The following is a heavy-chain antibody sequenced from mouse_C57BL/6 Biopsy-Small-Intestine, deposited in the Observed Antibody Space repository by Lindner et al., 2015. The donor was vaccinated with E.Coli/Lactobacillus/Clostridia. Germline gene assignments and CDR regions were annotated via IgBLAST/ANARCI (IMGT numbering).Heavy chain of an antibody. CDR2: IYPGDGDT. J-gene: IGHJ3*01. Sequence: VQLQESGAELVKPGASVKISCKASGYAFSSYWMNWVKQRPGKGLEWIGQIYPGDGDTNYNGKFKGKATLTADKSSSTAYMQLSSLTSEDSAVYFCARRGDYYGSSWFAYWGQGTPVTVSA. CDR1: GYAFSSYW. V-gene: IGHV1-80*01. D-gene: IGHD1-1*01. CDR3: ARRGDYYGSSWFAY.